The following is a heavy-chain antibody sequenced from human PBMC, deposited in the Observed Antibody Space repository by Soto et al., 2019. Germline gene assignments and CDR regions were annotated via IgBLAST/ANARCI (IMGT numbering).Heavy chain of an antibody. V-gene: IGHV1-18*01. Sequence: ASVKVSCKASGYTFTSYGISWVRQAPGQGLEWMGWISAYNGNTNYAQKLQGRVTMTTDTSTSTAYMELRSLRSDDTAVYYCARGPMVRGVIKWFDPWGQGTLVTVSS. J-gene: IGHJ5*02. CDR1: GYTFTSYG. D-gene: IGHD3-10*01. CDR3: ARGPMVRGVIKWFDP. CDR2: ISAYNGNT.